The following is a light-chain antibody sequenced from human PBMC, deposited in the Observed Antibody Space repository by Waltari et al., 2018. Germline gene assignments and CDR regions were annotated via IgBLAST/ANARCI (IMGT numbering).Light chain of an antibody. J-gene: IGLJ2*01. CDR3: TSYASSSTFGV. Sequence: QAALTQSPSVSGSPGQSVTISCTGTSSDIGNYNLVSCYQQHQGKAPKLVIYDVSNRPSGVSDRFSGSKSGNTASLIISGLQAEDEADYYCTSYASSSTFGVFGGGTRLTVL. CDR1: SSDIGNYNL. CDR2: DVS. V-gene: IGLV2-18*02.